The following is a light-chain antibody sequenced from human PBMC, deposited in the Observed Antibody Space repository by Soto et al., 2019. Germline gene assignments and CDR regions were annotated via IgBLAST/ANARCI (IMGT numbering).Light chain of an antibody. J-gene: IGKJ1*01. Sequence: DIVLTQSPDSLAVSLGERATINCKSSQTILSRYKNKDSLGWLQQKPGQPPKLLINWASIRESDFPDRSSGSGYGTDITFTISRQKAENVAVYYCQQYYGTPTFCQGTKVEIK. V-gene: IGKV4-1*01. CDR1: QTILSRYKNKDS. CDR2: WAS. CDR3: QQYYGTPT.